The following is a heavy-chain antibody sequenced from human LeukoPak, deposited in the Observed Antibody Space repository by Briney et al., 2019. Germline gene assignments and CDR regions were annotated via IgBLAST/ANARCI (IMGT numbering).Heavy chain of an antibody. CDR3: ARDGGLTHDFDY. J-gene: IGHJ4*02. CDR2: ISYSGST. D-gene: IGHD2-15*01. Sequence: SETLSLTCKVSGGSISSSSYYWGWIRQPPGKGLEWIGCISYSGSTYYNPSLKSRVTISVDTSKNQFSLKLSSVTAADTAVYYCARDGGLTHDFDYWGQGTLVTVSS. CDR1: GGSISSSSYY. V-gene: IGHV4-39*02.